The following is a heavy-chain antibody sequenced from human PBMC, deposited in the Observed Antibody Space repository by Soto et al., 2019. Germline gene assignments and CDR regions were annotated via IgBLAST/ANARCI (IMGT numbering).Heavy chain of an antibody. J-gene: IGHJ5*02. D-gene: IGHD4-17*01. V-gene: IGHV1-18*04. CDR3: ARVTTPPHGDSDKNNWFDP. CDR2: ISTYNGNT. CDR1: GYTFTNFG. Sequence: QVQLVQSGAEVKKPGASVKVSCKASGYTFTNFGINWVRQAPGQGLEWMGWISTYNGNTNYAPKLQGRINMTTETSTTTAYMELRSLRSDDTAVYYGARVTTPPHGDSDKNNWFDPGGQGTLVTVSS.